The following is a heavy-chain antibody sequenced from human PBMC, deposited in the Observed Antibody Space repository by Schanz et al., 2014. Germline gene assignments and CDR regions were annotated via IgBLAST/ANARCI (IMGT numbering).Heavy chain of an antibody. V-gene: IGHV3-48*01. CDR1: GFSFGTYA. CDR2: VSRSNPDI. D-gene: IGHD6-13*01. J-gene: IGHJ4*02. CDR3: VSQTGSPNY. Sequence: EVHLLESGGGLVQPGGSLRLSCAASGFSFGTYAMSWVRQAPGKGLLWVSYVSRSNPDIYYADSVKGRFTMSRDNAKNSVFLQMNSLRAEDTAVYFCVSQTGSPNYWGQGTLVTVSS.